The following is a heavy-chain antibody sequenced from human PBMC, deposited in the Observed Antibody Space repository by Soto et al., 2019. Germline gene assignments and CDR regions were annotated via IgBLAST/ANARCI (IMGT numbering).Heavy chain of an antibody. CDR3: AREGLGDILTRGWFDP. CDR1: GGSISSYY. Sequence: SETLSLTCTVSGGSISSYYWSWIRQPPGKGLEWIGYIYYSGSTNYNPSLKSRVTISVDTSKNQFSLKLSSVTAADTAVYYCAREGLGDILTRGWFDPWGQGTLVTVSS. CDR2: IYYSGST. D-gene: IGHD3-9*01. J-gene: IGHJ5*02. V-gene: IGHV4-59*01.